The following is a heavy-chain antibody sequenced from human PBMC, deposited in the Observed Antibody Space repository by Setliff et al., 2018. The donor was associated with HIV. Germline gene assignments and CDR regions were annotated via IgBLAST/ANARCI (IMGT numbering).Heavy chain of an antibody. J-gene: IGHJ6*03. Sequence: ASVKVSCKASGYTFTSYYMHWVRQAPGQGLEWVGSISASSVNTNYTQGRVTMTTDISTSTAYMELRSLRSADSAVYYCARVPVSNYYYYMDVWGKGTTVTVSS. CDR3: ARVPVSNYYYYMDV. CDR2: ISASSVNT. V-gene: IGHV1-18*04. CDR1: GYTFTSYY.